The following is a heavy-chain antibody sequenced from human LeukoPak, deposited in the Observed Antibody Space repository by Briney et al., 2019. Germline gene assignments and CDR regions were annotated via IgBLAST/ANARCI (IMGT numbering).Heavy chain of an antibody. Sequence: GGSLRLSCAASGFTFSSYAMNWVRQAPGKGLEWVANINQDGSEKYYVDSVKGRFTISRDNAENSLYLQMNSLRPEDTAVYYCSRDGRAPGFYFDFWGQGAMVTSSS. J-gene: IGHJ4*02. CDR2: INQDGSEK. D-gene: IGHD5-12*01. CDR3: SRDGRAPGFYFDF. V-gene: IGHV3-7*01. CDR1: GFTFSSYA.